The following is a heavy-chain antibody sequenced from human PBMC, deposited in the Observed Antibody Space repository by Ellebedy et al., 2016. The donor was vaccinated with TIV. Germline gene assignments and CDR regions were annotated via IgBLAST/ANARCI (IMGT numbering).Heavy chain of an antibody. D-gene: IGHD7-27*01. Sequence: MPSETLSLPCTLPGGSISSSSYYWGWIRQPPGTGLEWIGSIYYSGSTNHISSLKSRVTISVDTSKNQFSLKLSSATAADTAVYYCAKLGGIDPPGAAGVWGQGTLVTVSS. CDR1: GGSISSSSYY. CDR3: AKLGGIDPPGAAGV. CDR2: IYYSGST. V-gene: IGHV4-39*07. J-gene: IGHJ4*02.